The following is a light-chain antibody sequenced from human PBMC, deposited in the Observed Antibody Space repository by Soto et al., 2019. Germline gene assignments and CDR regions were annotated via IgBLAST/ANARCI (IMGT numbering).Light chain of an antibody. CDR1: QGISSA. Sequence: AIQLTQSPSSLSASVGDRVTITCRASQGISSALAWYQQKPGKAPKLLIYDASSLESGVPSRFSGSGSGTDFTLTISSLQPEDFGTYYCQQFNNYPVTFGQGTRLEIK. J-gene: IGKJ5*01. CDR2: DAS. CDR3: QQFNNYPVT. V-gene: IGKV1D-13*01.